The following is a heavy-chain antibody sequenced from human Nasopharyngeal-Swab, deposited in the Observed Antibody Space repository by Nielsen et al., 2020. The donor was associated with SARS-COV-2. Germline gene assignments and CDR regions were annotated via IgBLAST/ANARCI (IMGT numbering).Heavy chain of an antibody. J-gene: IGHJ4*02. CDR1: GFTFSSYA. CDR3: ARDHYDFWSGYNTRYYFDY. V-gene: IGHV3-30-3*01. D-gene: IGHD3-3*01. Sequence: GSSLKISCAASGFTFSSYAMHWVRQAPGKGLEWVAVISYDGSNKYYADSVKGRFTISRDNSKNTLYLQMNSLRAEDTAVYYCARDHYDFWSGYNTRYYFDYWGQGTLVTVSS. CDR2: ISYDGSNK.